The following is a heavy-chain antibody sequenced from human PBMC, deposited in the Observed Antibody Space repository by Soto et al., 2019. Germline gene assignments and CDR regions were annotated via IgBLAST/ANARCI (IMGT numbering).Heavy chain of an antibody. Sequence: GESLKIACKGSVYSFTTYWINWVRQMPGRGLEWMGRIDPSDSYTNYSPSFQGHVSISADKSTSTAYLQWSSLQASDTARYYCARLGWGIAAGGPNYFYYYGMDVWGQGTTVTVSS. D-gene: IGHD6-13*01. J-gene: IGHJ6*02. CDR1: VYSFTTYW. CDR3: ARLGWGIAAGGPNYFYYYGMDV. V-gene: IGHV5-10-1*01. CDR2: IDPSDSYT.